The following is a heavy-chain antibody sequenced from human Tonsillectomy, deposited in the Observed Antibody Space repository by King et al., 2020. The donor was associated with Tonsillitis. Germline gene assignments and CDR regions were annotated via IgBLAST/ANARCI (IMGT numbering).Heavy chain of an antibody. CDR1: GGSINTDGYS. V-gene: IGHV4-30-2*01. CDR2: IYHSGTT. J-gene: IGHJ4*02. D-gene: IGHD6-6*01. Sequence: LPLQESGSGLVKPSKTLSLTCAVSGGSINTDGYSWSWIRQPPGKGLEWIGYIYHSGTTYYNPSLKSRFTISLDRSKNQFSLNLSSVTAADTAVYYCARGEAARLYFDSWGQGTLVTVSS. CDR3: ARGEAARLYFDS.